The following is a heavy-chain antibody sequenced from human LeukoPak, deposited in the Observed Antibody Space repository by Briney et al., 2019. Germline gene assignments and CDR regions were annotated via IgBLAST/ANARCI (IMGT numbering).Heavy chain of an antibody. CDR1: GFTFSSYA. Sequence: GGSLRLSCAASGFTFSSYAMSWVRQAPGKGLERVSAISGSGGSTYYADSVKGRFTISRDNSKNTLYLQMNSLRAEDTAVYYCAKWMGFGELLALFDYWGQGTLVTVSS. V-gene: IGHV3-23*01. CDR3: AKWMGFGELLALFDY. D-gene: IGHD3-10*01. J-gene: IGHJ4*02. CDR2: ISGSGGST.